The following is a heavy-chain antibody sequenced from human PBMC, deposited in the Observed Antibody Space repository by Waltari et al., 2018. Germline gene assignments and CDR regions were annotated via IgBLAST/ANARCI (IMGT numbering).Heavy chain of an antibody. CDR3: ARARRITIFGVFVDAFDI. D-gene: IGHD3-3*01. CDR2: IIPIFGTA. V-gene: IGHV1-69*01. Sequence: QVQLVQSGAEMKKPGSSVKVSCKASGGTFSSYAISWVRQAPGPWLEWMGGIIPIFGTANYAQKFQGRVTITADESTSTAYMELSSLRSEDTAVYYCARARRITIFGVFVDAFDIWGQGTMVTVSS. J-gene: IGHJ3*02. CDR1: GGTFSSYA.